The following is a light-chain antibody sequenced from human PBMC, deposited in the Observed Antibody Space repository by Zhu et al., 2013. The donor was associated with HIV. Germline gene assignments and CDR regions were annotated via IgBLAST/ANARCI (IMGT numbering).Light chain of an antibody. V-gene: IGKV3-20*01. CDR2: GAS. Sequence: EIVLTQSPGTLSLSPGERATLSCRASQSVSSSYLAWYQQKPGQAPRLLIYGASTRATGIPDRFSGSGSGTDFTLTISSLQAEDVAVYYCQQYYRSPPWTFGQGTKVEIK. J-gene: IGKJ1*01. CDR3: QQYYRSPPWT. CDR1: QSVSSSY.